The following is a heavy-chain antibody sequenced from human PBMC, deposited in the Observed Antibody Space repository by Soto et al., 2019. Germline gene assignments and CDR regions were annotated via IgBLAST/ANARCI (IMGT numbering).Heavy chain of an antibody. CDR3: ARDRVYYGSGQPPEDADY. D-gene: IGHD3-10*01. V-gene: IGHV3-33*01. J-gene: IGHJ4*02. CDR2: IWYDGSNK. Sequence: GGSLRLSCAASGFTFSSYGMHWVRQAPGKGLEWVAVIWYDGSNKYYADSVKGRFTISRDNSKNTLYLQMNSLRAEDTAVYYCARDRVYYGSGQPPEDADYWGQGTRVTVSS. CDR1: GFTFSSYG.